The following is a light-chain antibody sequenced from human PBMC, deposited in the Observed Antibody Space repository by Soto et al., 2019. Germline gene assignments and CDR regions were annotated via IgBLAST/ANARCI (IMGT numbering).Light chain of an antibody. J-gene: IGKJ5*01. Sequence: EIVLTQSPGTLSLSPGERATLSCRASQSVSSNYLAWYQQKPGQAPRLLIYGASSRATGIPDRFSGSGSGTDFTLTITRLEPGDFAVYCCQQYGIAPNAFGQGTRLEIK. CDR2: GAS. CDR3: QQYGIAPNA. V-gene: IGKV3-20*01. CDR1: QSVSSNY.